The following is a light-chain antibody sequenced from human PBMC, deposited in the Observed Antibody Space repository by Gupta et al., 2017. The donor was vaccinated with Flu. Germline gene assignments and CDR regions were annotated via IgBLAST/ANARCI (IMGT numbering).Light chain of an antibody. CDR1: SSNIGDNY. J-gene: IGLJ3*02. CDR3: GTWDSSLSAGV. V-gene: IGLV1-51*02. Sequence: QSVLTQPPSVSAAPGQKVTISCSGRSSNIGDNYVSWYQQLPGTAPKLVIYETNRRPSGIPDRFSGSKSGTSATLGITGLLTGDEAEYYCGTWDSSLSAGVFGGGTKLTVL. CDR2: ETN.